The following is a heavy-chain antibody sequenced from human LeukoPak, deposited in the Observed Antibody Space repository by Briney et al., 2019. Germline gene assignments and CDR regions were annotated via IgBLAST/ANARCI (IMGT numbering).Heavy chain of an antibody. CDR1: GFTFSDYT. CDR2: ISSRGSVI. CDR3: ARDLGARGY. J-gene: IGHJ4*02. Sequence: GGSLRLACATSGFTFSDYTMNWVRQAPGKRLEWLSSISSRGSVIYYADSVKGRFTISRDNANNSLYLQMNSLRADDTAVYYCARDLGARGYWGRGILVTVSS. V-gene: IGHV3-21*01. D-gene: IGHD3-16*01.